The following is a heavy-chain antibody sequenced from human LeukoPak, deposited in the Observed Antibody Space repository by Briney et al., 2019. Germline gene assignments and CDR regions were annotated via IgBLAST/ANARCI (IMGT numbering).Heavy chain of an antibody. CDR1: GFTFRTYA. D-gene: IGHD3-10*01. CDR3: AKDRYYYGSGSPSPFDY. Sequence: GGSLRLSCAASGFTFRTYAMHWVRQAPGKGLEWVAVISHDETHKYYSDSVKGRFTISRDNSKSALYLQMNSLRAEDTAVYYCAKDRYYYGSGSPSPFDYWGQGTLVTVSS. V-gene: IGHV3-30-3*01. CDR2: ISHDETHK. J-gene: IGHJ4*02.